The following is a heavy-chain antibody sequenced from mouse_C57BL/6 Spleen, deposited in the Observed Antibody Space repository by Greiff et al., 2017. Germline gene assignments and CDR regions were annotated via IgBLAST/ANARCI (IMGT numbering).Heavy chain of an antibody. CDR3: AEGIYDGYGVFAY. Sequence: EVQLQQSGPELVKPGASVKISCKASGYTFTDYYMNWVKQSHGKSLEWIGDINPNNGGTSYNQKFKGKATLTVDKSSSTAYMELRSLTSEDSAVXYSAEGIYDGYGVFAYWGQGTLVTVSA. CDR1: GYTFTDYY. V-gene: IGHV1-26*01. D-gene: IGHD2-3*01. J-gene: IGHJ3*01. CDR2: INPNNGGT.